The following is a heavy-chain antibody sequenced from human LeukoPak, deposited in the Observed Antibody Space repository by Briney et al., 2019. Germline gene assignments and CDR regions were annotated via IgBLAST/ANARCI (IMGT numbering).Heavy chain of an antibody. Sequence: GGSLRLSCAASGFTFSSYSMNWVRQAPGKGLEWVSSISSSSSYIYYADSVKGRFTISRDNAKNSLYLQTNSLRAEDTAVYYCASLLGNDARRFDYWGQGTLVTVSS. V-gene: IGHV3-21*01. CDR2: ISSSSSYI. D-gene: IGHD1-1*01. CDR3: ASLLGNDARRFDY. J-gene: IGHJ4*02. CDR1: GFTFSSYS.